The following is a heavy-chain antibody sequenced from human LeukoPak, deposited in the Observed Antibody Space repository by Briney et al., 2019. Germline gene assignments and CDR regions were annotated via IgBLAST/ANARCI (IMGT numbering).Heavy chain of an antibody. CDR3: ARFGYCSSTSCFWRSYSSSWTSYYYFDY. J-gene: IGHJ4*02. CDR2: IYYSGST. D-gene: IGHD2-2*03. V-gene: IGHV4-39*07. CDR1: GGSISSSSYY. Sequence: SETLSLTCTVPGGSISSSSYYWGWIRQPPGKGLEWIGSIYYSGSTYYNPSLKSRVTISVDTSKNQFSLKLSSVTAADTAVYYCARFGYCSSTSCFWRSYSSSWTSYYYFDYWGQGTLVTVSS.